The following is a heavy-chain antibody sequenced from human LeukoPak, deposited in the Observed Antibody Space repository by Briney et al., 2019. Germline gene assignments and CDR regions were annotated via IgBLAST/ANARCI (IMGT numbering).Heavy chain of an antibody. CDR2: INPNSGGT. J-gene: IGHJ4*02. D-gene: IGHD5-12*01. V-gene: IGHV1-2*02. CDR1: GYTFTSYY. CDR3: ARDRRGYSGYSDY. Sequence: ASVKVSCKASGYTFTSYYMHWVRQAPGQGLEWMGWINPNSGGTNYAQKFQGRVTMTRDTSISTAYMELSRLRSDDTAVYYCARDRRGYSGYSDYWGQGTLVTVSS.